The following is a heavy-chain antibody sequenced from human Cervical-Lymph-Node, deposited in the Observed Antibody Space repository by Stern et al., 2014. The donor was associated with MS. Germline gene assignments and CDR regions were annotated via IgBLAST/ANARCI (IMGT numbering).Heavy chain of an antibody. J-gene: IGHJ6*02. Sequence: VQLLQSGAEVKKPGSSVKVSCKAYGGVFSRYAFSWVRQAAGQGLEWMGGIIPMSGKTNYAQKFQGRVKVIADEATSTAYMELSSLRSEDAAVYYCASSYSGWDNPYHFYGMDVWGQGTAVTVSS. V-gene: IGHV1-69*01. CDR2: IIPMSGKT. CDR3: ASSYSGWDNPYHFYGMDV. D-gene: IGHD6-19*01. CDR1: GGVFSRYA.